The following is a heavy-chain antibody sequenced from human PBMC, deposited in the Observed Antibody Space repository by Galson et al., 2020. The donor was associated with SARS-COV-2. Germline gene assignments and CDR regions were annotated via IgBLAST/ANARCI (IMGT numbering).Heavy chain of an antibody. Sequence: GESLRLSCAASGVTISSYAMHWVRQAPPNGLEWVAVISYYGSKKYYADSVTGRFXISRDNSKTTLYLQMNSLRAEDTAVYYCARGDYYDSSGYPSLYFDYWGEGTLVTVSS. CDR3: ARGDYYDSSGYPSLYFDY. D-gene: IGHD3-22*01. CDR2: ISYYGSKK. CDR1: GVTISSYA. V-gene: IGHV3-30*04. J-gene: IGHJ4*02.